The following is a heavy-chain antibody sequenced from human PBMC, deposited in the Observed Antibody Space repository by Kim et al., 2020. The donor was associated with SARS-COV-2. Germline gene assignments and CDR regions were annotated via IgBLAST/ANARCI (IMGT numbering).Heavy chain of an antibody. V-gene: IGHV3-9*01. CDR3: AKDPTTITTLPIY. D-gene: IGHD3-3*01. CDR1: GFTFDDYA. J-gene: IGHJ4*02. CDR2: ISWNSGSI. Sequence: GGSLRLSCAASGFTFDDYAMHWVRQAPGKGLEWVSGISWNSGSIGYADSVKGRFTISRDNAKNSLYLQMNSLRAEDTALYYCAKDPTTITTLPIYWGQGTLVTVSS.